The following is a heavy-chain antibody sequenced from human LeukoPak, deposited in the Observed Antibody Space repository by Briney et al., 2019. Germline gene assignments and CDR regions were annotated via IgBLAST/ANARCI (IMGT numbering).Heavy chain of an antibody. V-gene: IGHV3-21*04. CDR3: AREARPLWFGELLEYYFDY. CDR2: ISSSSSYI. CDR1: GFTFSSYS. Sequence: GGSLRLSCAASGFTFSSYSMNWVRQAPGKGLEWVSSISSSSSYIYYADSVKGRFTISRDNAKNSLYLQMNSLRAEDTAVYYCAREARPLWFGELLEYYFDYWGQGTLVTVSS. D-gene: IGHD3-10*01. J-gene: IGHJ4*02.